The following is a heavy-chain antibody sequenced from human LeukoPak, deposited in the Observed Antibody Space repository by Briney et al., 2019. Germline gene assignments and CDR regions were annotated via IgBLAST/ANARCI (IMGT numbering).Heavy chain of an antibody. D-gene: IGHD2-8*01. J-gene: IGHJ4*02. Sequence: GGSLRLSCAASGFTVGNDYMNWVRQAPGKGLEWVSLIFSHGETSYADSVKVRFTISRDNSKNTLYLQMNGQRVEDTAVYYCARDPPAVSINTYAWGQGTLVTVSS. CDR3: ARDPPAVSINTYA. CDR2: IFSHGET. CDR1: GFTVGNDY. V-gene: IGHV3-66*01.